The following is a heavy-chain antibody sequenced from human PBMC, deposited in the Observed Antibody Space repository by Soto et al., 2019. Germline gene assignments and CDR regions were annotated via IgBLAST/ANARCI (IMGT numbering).Heavy chain of an antibody. CDR3: GGDSSGYYYGLGY. Sequence: QVQLVESGGGVVHPGRSLRLSCAASGFTFSSYGMHWVRQAPGKGLEWVAVISYDGSNKYYADSVKGRFTISRDNSKNTLYLQMNSLRAEDTAVYYCGGDSSGYYYGLGYWGQGTLVTVSS. J-gene: IGHJ4*02. D-gene: IGHD3-22*01. V-gene: IGHV3-30*03. CDR2: ISYDGSNK. CDR1: GFTFSSYG.